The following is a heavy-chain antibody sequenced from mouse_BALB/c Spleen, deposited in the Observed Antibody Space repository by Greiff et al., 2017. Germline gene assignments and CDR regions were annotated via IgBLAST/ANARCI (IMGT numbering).Heavy chain of an antibody. J-gene: IGHJ4*01. CDR1: GFTFSSYA. Sequence: EVKLVESGGGLVKPGGSLKLSCAASGFTFSSYAMSWVRQTPEKRLEWVATISSGGSYTYYPDSVKGRFTISRDNAKNTLYLQMSSLRSEDTAMYYCARHPLSVDAMDYWGQGTSVTVSS. D-gene: IGHD1-1*02. CDR2: ISSGGSYT. V-gene: IGHV5-9-3*01. CDR3: ARHPLSVDAMDY.